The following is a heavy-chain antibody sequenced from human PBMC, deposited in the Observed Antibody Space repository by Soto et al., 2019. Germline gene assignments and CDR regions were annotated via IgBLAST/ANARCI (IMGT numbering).Heavy chain of an antibody. CDR2: TRSKAHSYAT. Sequence: EVQLVESWGGLVQPGGSLKLSCAASGFSFSDSAIHWVRQASGKGLEWVGRTRSKAHSYATAFAASVKGRFTISRDDSKNTVYLQMNSLKTEDTAVYYCTRHTVDYWGQGTLVTVSS. CDR3: TRHTVDY. CDR1: GFSFSDSA. J-gene: IGHJ4*02. V-gene: IGHV3-73*02.